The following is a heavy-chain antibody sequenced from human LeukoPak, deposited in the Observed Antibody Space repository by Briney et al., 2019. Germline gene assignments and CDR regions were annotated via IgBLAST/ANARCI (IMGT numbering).Heavy chain of an antibody. Sequence: ASVKVSCKASGYTFTSYDINWVRQATGQGLEWMGWMNPNSGNTGYAQKFQGRVTMTRNTSISTAYMELSSLRSEDTAVYYCARPGGIAAAGTSELLYWGQGTLVTVSS. CDR1: GYTFTSYD. CDR3: ARPGGIAAAGTSELLY. CDR2: MNPNSGNT. D-gene: IGHD6-13*01. V-gene: IGHV1-8*01. J-gene: IGHJ4*02.